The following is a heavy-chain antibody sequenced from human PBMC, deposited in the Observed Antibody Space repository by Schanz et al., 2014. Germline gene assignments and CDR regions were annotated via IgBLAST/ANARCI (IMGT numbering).Heavy chain of an antibody. J-gene: IGHJ5*02. D-gene: IGHD2-2*01. V-gene: IGHV1-18*01. CDR2: ISPYNGNT. CDR3: ARDRRRYCSTASCLHDNWFDP. Sequence: QVQLVQSGAEVKKPGASVKVSCKASGGTFSSDTFSWVRQAPGQGLEWMGWISPYNGNTNYAQKLQGRVTMTADKSTSTAYMELTSLRSDDTAVYYCARDRRRYCSTASCLHDNWFDPWGQGTLVIVSS. CDR1: GGTFSSDT.